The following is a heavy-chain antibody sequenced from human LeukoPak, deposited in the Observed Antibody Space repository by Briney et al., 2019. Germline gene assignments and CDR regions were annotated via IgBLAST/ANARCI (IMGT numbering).Heavy chain of an antibody. CDR3: ARGRWKRYYDSSGYIDY. V-gene: IGHV4-59*12. D-gene: IGHD3-22*01. J-gene: IGHJ4*02. CDR2: IYYNGNT. Sequence: SETLSLTCTVSGGSISNYYWSWIRQPPGKRLEWIGYIYYNGNTKYNPSLESRVTLSVDTSKNQFSLKLSSVTAADTAVYYCARGRWKRYYDSSGYIDYWGQGTLVTVSS. CDR1: GGSISNYY.